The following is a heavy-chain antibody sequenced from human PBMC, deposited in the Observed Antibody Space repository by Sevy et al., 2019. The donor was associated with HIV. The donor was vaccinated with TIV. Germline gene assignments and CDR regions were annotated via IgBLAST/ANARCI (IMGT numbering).Heavy chain of an antibody. CDR1: GFTFSSYS. CDR2: ISSSSTI. D-gene: IGHD3-3*01. CDR3: ARGYYDFWSGPPATKAYNWFDP. Sequence: GGSLRLSCAASGFTFSSYSMNWVRQAPGKGLEWVSYISSSSTIYYADSVKGRFTISRDNAKNSLYLQMNSLRAEDTAVYYCARGYYDFWSGPPATKAYNWFDPWGQGTLVTVSS. V-gene: IGHV3-48*01. J-gene: IGHJ5*02.